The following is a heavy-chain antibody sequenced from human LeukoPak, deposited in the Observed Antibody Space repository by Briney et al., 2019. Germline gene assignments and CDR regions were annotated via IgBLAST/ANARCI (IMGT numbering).Heavy chain of an antibody. Sequence: QAGGSLRLSCAASGFTFSSYAMTWVRQAPGKGLEWVSGISGGGGNTYYADSVKGRFTISRDNSKNTLYLQTNTLRAEDTAVYYCAKDLQLIMLGYFDYWGQGTLVTVSS. CDR3: AKDLQLIMLGYFDY. CDR1: GFTFSSYA. CDR2: ISGGGGNT. V-gene: IGHV3-23*01. D-gene: IGHD2-8*01. J-gene: IGHJ4*02.